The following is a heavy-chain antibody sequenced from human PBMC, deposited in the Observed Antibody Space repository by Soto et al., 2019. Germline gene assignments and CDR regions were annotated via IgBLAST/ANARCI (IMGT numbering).Heavy chain of an antibody. D-gene: IGHD2-15*01. CDR1: GFTFSRYA. J-gene: IGHJ4*02. Sequence: GGSLRLSCAASGFTFSRYAMTWVRLPPGKGLEWVSSIGVTGDTYYADAVKGRFAISRDNSKDTLSLQMSSLRADVTAIYYCVYSYHFSYWRQGTLVTVSS. CDR2: IGVTGDT. CDR3: VYSYHFSY. V-gene: IGHV3-23*01.